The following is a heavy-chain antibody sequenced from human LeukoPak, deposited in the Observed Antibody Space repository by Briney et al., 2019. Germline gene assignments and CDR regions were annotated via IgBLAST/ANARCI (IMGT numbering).Heavy chain of an antibody. CDR2: ISGNGGSA. J-gene: IGHJ5*02. V-gene: IGHV3-64*01. D-gene: IGHD6-19*01. CDR3: ARGRYRSAWYDN. CDR1: GFTFSTYA. Sequence: GGSLRLSCEASGFTFSTYAMHWVRQAPGRGLEYVSAISGNGGSAYYANSVKGRFTISRDNSKNTLYLHMGSLRIEDMAVYYCARGRYRSAWYDNWGQGTLVTVSS.